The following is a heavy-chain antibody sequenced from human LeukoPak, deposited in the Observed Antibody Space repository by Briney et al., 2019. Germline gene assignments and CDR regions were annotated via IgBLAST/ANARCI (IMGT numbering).Heavy chain of an antibody. CDR3: ARTSASGGTFFDF. CDR2: VYFSGST. D-gene: IGHD1-26*01. J-gene: IGHJ4*02. Sequence: PSETLSLTCTVSGDSLNPYYWSWIRQPAGKGLEWIGRVYFSGSTLYNPSLQSRVTMSVDTSKNQFSLRLSSVTAADTALYYCARTSASGGTFFDFWGQGTLVTVSS. V-gene: IGHV4-4*07. CDR1: GDSLNPYY.